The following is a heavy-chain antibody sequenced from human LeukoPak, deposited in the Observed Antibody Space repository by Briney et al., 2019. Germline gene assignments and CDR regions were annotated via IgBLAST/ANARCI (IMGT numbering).Heavy chain of an antibody. CDR3: ARDLEVTEDIVVVVAATATGTTGY. CDR1: GYTFTGYY. V-gene: IGHV1-18*04. J-gene: IGHJ4*02. D-gene: IGHD2-15*01. CDR2: ISAYNGNT. Sequence: GASVKVSCKASGYTFTGYYMHWVRQAPGQGLEWMGWISAYNGNTNYAQKLQGRVTMTTDTSTSTAYMELRSLRSDDTAVYYCARDLEVTEDIVVVVAATATGTTGYWGQGTLVTVSS.